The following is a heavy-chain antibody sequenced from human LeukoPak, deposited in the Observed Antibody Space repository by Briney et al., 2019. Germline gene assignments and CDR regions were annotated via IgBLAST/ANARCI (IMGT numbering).Heavy chain of an antibody. Sequence: PGRSLRLSCAASGFTFSSYGMHWVRQAPGKGLEWVAVISYDGSNKYYADSVKGRLTISRDNSKNTLYLQMNSLRAEDTAVYYCAKAGDYGDYSATYFDYWDQGTLVTVSS. CDR3: AKAGDYGDYSATYFDY. J-gene: IGHJ4*02. CDR1: GFTFSSYG. V-gene: IGHV3-30*18. D-gene: IGHD4-17*01. CDR2: ISYDGSNK.